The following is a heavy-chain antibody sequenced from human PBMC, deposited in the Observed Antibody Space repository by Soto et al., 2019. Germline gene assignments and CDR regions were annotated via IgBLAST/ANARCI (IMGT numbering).Heavy chain of an antibody. D-gene: IGHD6-19*01. CDR2: ISSSSSTI. Sequence: GGSLRLSCAASGFTFSSYSMNWVRQAPGKGLEWVSYISSSSSTIYYADSVKGRFTISRDNAKNSLYLQMNSLRAEDTAVYYCASSGSGWFWNYDAFDICGQGTMVTVSS. CDR1: GFTFSSYS. V-gene: IGHV3-48*01. J-gene: IGHJ3*02. CDR3: ASSGSGWFWNYDAFDI.